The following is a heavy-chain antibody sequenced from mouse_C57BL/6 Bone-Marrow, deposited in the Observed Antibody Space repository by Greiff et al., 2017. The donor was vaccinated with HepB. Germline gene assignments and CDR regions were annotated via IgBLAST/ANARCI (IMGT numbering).Heavy chain of an antibody. CDR2: ISYDGSN. D-gene: IGHD2-1*01. J-gene: IGHJ2*01. V-gene: IGHV3-6*01. Sequence: EVQLVESGPGLVKPSQSLSLTCSVTGYSITSGYYWNWIRQFPGNKLEWMGYISYDGSNNYNPSLKNRISITRDTSKNQFFLKLNSVTTEDTATYYCASLYYGNYWGQGTTLTVSS. CDR3: ASLYYGNY. CDR1: GYSITSGYY.